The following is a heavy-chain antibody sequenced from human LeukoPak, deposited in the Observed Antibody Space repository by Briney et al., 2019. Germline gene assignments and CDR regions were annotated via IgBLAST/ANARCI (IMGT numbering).Heavy chain of an antibody. CDR3: ARGATIFGVVIRSWFDP. CDR2: IYYSGST. CDR1: GGSISSSSYY. V-gene: IGHV4-39*01. J-gene: IGHJ5*02. D-gene: IGHD3-3*01. Sequence: PSETLSLTCTVSGGSISSSSYYWGWIRRPPGTGLEWIGSIYYSGSTYYNPSLKSRVTISVDTSKNQFSLKLSSVTAADTAVYYCARGATIFGVVIRSWFDPWGQGTLVTVSS.